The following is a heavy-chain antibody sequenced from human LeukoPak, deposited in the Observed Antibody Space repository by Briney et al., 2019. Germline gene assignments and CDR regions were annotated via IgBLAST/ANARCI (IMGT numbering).Heavy chain of an antibody. CDR1: GGSFSGYY. D-gene: IGHD4-17*01. J-gene: IGHJ4*02. Sequence: TSETLSLTCAVYGGSFSGYYWSWIRQSPGKGLEWIGYIYGSDYTEYFPSLGGRATVSVDTSRNQFSLKLRSVTAADTAVYYCARGVYGAYFDYWGQGTLVTVSS. V-gene: IGHV4-34*11. CDR2: IYGSDYT. CDR3: ARGVYGAYFDY.